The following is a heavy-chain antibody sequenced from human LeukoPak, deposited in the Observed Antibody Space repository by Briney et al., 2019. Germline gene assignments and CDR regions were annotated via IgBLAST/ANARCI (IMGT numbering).Heavy chain of an antibody. CDR2: IDSSGSP. CDR1: GGSVSSSDSY. Sequence: TPSETLSLTCTVSGGSVSSSDSYWGWIRQPPGKGLEWIGNIDSSGSPHYTPVLKSRVTISVDTSKSHFSLQLSSVTAADTAVYYCARLIDDGGYYFYYYMDVWGKGTTVTVSS. D-gene: IGHD3-22*01. J-gene: IGHJ6*03. V-gene: IGHV4-39*02. CDR3: ARLIDDGGYYFYYYMDV.